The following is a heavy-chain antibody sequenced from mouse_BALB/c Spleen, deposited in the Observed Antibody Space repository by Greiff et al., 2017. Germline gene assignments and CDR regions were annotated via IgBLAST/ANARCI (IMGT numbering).Heavy chain of an antibody. CDR1: GFTFSSYG. V-gene: IGHV5-6*01. CDR2: ISSGGSYT. CDR3: ARFTTVVEYYFDY. D-gene: IGHD1-1*01. J-gene: IGHJ2*01. Sequence: EVKVVESGGDLVKPGGSLKLSCAASGFTFSSYGMSWVRQTPDKRLEWVATISSGGSYTYYPDSVKGRFTISRDNAKNTLYLQMSSLKSEDTAMYYCARFTTVVEYYFDYWGQGTTLTVSS.